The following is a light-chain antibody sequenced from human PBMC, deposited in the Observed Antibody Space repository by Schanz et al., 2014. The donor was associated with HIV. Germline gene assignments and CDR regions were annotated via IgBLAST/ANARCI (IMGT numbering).Light chain of an antibody. CDR2: DTD. CDR3: ATWHTTLREVV. J-gene: IGLJ2*01. Sequence: QSVLTQPPSVSAAPGQRVTISCSGSFSNIGSNSVSWYQHLPGTAPRLIIYDTDKRPSGIPDRFSGSKSDTSVTLGITGLQTGDEADYFCATWHTTLREVVFGGGTKLTVL. CDR1: FSNIGSNS. V-gene: IGLV1-51*01.